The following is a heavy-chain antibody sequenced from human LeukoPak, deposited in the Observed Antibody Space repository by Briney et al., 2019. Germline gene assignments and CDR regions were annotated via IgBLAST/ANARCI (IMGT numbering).Heavy chain of an antibody. CDR1: GYTFTGYY. CDR2: INPNSGGT. D-gene: IGHD5-18*01. J-gene: IGHJ4*02. V-gene: IGHV1-2*02. Sequence: ASVKVSCKASGYTFTGYYMHWVRQAPGQGLEWMGWINPNSGGTNYAQKFQGRVTMTRDTSISTAYMELSRLRPDDTAVYYCARGPRSGYSYGPIDYWGQGTLVTVSS. CDR3: ARGPRSGYSYGPIDY.